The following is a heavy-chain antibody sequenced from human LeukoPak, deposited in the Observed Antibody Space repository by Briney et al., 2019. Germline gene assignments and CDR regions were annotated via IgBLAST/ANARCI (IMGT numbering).Heavy chain of an antibody. Sequence: SVKVSCKASGGTFSSYAISWVRQAPGQGLEWMGGIIPIFGTANCAQKFQGRVTITADESTSTAYMELSSLRSEDTAVYYCARGSYYDTHPHGDWGQGTLVTVSS. V-gene: IGHV1-69*13. CDR2: IIPIFGTA. J-gene: IGHJ4*02. CDR3: ARGSYYDTHPHGD. CDR1: GGTFSSYA. D-gene: IGHD3-22*01.